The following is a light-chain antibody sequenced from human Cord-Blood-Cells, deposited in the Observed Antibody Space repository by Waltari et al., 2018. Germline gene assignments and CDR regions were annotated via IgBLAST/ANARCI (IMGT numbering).Light chain of an antibody. CDR1: SSDVGGYNY. Sequence: QSALTQPRSVSGSPGQSVTISCTGTSSDVGGYNYVPAYQQHPGKAPKLMIYDVSKRPSGVPDRFSGSKSGNTASLTISGLQAEDEADYYCCSYAGSYTYWVFGGGTKLTVL. CDR2: DVS. CDR3: CSYAGSYTYWV. J-gene: IGLJ3*02. V-gene: IGLV2-11*01.